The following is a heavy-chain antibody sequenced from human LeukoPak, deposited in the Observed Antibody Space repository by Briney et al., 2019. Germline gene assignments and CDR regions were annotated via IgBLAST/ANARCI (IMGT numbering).Heavy chain of an antibody. V-gene: IGHV3-30*18. Sequence: GRSLRLSCAASGFTFSRYGMHWVRQAPGKGLEWVAVTSSDGSKTYYADSVKGRFTISRDNSKNTLFLQMNALRAEDTALYYCAKKLSGSYYELPDYWGQGILVTVSS. CDR1: GFTFSRYG. CDR2: TSSDGSKT. CDR3: AKKLSGSYYELPDY. J-gene: IGHJ4*02. D-gene: IGHD1-26*01.